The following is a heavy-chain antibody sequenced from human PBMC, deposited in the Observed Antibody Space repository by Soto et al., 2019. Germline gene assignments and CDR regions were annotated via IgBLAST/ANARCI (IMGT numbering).Heavy chain of an antibody. J-gene: IGHJ6*02. V-gene: IGHV3-30-3*01. D-gene: IGHD6-6*01. CDR1: VFTFSSYA. CDR3: ARESIAARYYYYGMDV. Sequence: LRLSCASSVFTFSSYAMQWVRQAPGKGLEWVAVISYDGSNKYYADSVKGRFTISRDNSKNTLCLQMNSLRAEDTAVYYCARESIAARYYYYGMDVWGQGTTVTVSS. CDR2: ISYDGSNK.